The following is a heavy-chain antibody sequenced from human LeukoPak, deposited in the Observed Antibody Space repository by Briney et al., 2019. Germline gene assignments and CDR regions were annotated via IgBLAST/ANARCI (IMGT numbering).Heavy chain of an antibody. V-gene: IGHV3-30*18. CDR1: GFIFSTHG. CDR2: ISYDGSTK. J-gene: IGHJ4*02. Sequence: GRSLILSCAASGFIFSTHGMHWVRQAPGQGLDWMSLISYDGSTKYFADSVEGRFTISRDNSKSTLYLQLNSLRVEDTAVYYCAKDRHFYGAGTYYNLDYWGQGTLVTVSS. CDR3: AKDRHFYGAGTYYNLDY. D-gene: IGHD3-10*01.